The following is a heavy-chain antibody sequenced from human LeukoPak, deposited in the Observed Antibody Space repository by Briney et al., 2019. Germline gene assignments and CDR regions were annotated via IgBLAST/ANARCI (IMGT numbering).Heavy chain of an antibody. CDR1: GGSISSGGYY. V-gene: IGHV4-61*08. CDR3: ASRTTVGFDY. D-gene: IGHD4-23*01. Sequence: SETLSLTCTVSGGSISSGGYYWSWIRQHPGKGLEWIGYIYYSGSTNYNPSLKSRVTISVDTSKNQFSLKLSSVTAADTAVYYCASRTTVGFDYWGQGTLVTVSS. J-gene: IGHJ4*02. CDR2: IYYSGST.